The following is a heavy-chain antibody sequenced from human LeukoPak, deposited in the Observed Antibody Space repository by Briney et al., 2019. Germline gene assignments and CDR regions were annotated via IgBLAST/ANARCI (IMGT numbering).Heavy chain of an antibody. CDR2: ISSSRSYI. CDR3: AREGVFCFGDTCRFFDF. J-gene: IGHJ4*02. Sequence: GGSLRLSCAASGFTFSTSSLKWVRQAPGEGLEWVSSISSSRSYIYYADSVKGRFTISRDNAKNSLYLQMNSLGAEDTTVYYCAREGVFCFGDTCRFFDFWGQGTLVTVSS. D-gene: IGHD2-15*01. V-gene: IGHV3-21*01. CDR1: GFTFSTSS.